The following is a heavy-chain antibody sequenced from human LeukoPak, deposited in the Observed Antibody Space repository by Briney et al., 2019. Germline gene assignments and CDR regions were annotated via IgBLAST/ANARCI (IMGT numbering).Heavy chain of an antibody. CDR1: GFTFTSFA. CDR2: IVVGSGNT. Sequence: TSVKVSCKASGFTFTSFAMQWVRQARGQRLEWIGWIVVGSGNTNYAQKFQERVTITRDMSTSTAYMELSSLRSEDTAVYYCAAESNYGDYNAYWGQGTLVTVSS. CDR3: AAESNYGDYNAY. J-gene: IGHJ4*02. V-gene: IGHV1-58*02. D-gene: IGHD4-17*01.